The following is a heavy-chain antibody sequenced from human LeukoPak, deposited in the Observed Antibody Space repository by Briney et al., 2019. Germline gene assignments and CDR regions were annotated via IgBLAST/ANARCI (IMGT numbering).Heavy chain of an antibody. Sequence: SETLSLTCAVSGGSISSGSYYWGWIRQPPGKGLEWIGSIYYSGSTYYNPSLKSRVTISVGTSKNQFSLKLSSVTAADTAVYYCARRRVAGGLDYWGQGTLVTVSS. D-gene: IGHD2-15*01. CDR1: GGSISSGSYY. J-gene: IGHJ4*02. CDR3: ARRRVAGGLDY. CDR2: IYYSGST. V-gene: IGHV4-39*01.